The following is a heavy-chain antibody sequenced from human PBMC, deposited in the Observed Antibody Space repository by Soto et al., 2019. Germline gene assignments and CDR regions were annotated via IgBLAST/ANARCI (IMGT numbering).Heavy chain of an antibody. CDR2: IYYSGST. V-gene: IGHV4-39*01. D-gene: IGHD2-8*01. CDR1: GGSISSSSYY. Sequence: SPTLSLPCTVSGGSISSSSYYWGWIRQPPGKGLEWIGSIYYSGSTYYNPSLKSRVTISVDTSKNQFSLKLSSVTAADTAVYYCARQMGYYYYYMDVWGKGTTVTVSS. CDR3: ARQMGYYYYYMDV. J-gene: IGHJ6*03.